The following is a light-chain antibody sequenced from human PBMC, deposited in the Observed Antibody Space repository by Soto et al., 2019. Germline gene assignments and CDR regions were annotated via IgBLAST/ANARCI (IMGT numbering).Light chain of an antibody. Sequence: EIVLTQSPATLSLSPGERATLSCRASQSVSNYLAWFQQKPGQAPRLLIYDASNRATGIPARFSGSGSGTDFNLTISSLEPGDFAVYYCQQRSSWPLLTFGGGTKVEI. CDR1: QSVSNY. J-gene: IGKJ4*01. CDR2: DAS. V-gene: IGKV3-11*01. CDR3: QQRSSWPLLT.